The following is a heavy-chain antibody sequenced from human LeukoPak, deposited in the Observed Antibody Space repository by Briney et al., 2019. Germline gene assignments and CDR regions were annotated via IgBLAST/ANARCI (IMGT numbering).Heavy chain of an antibody. CDR1: GYTFTSYY. CDR3: AREEVAGGGWFDP. J-gene: IGHJ5*02. D-gene: IGHD6-19*01. CDR2: INPSGGSK. Sequence: ASVKVSCKPSGYTFTSYYMHWVRQAPGQGLEGMGIINPSGGSKSYVQKFQGRVTMTRDMSTSTVYMELSSLRSEDTAVYYCAREEVAGGGWFDPWGQGTLVTVSS. V-gene: IGHV1-46*01.